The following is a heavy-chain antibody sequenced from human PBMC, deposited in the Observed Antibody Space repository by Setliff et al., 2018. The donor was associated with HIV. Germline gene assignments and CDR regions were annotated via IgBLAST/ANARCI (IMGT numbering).Heavy chain of an antibody. CDR2: INTSGGSA. CDR3: ARNQGDSSGWYAGDY. CDR1: GYTFTTYP. J-gene: IGHJ4*01. Sequence: GASVKVSCKASGYTFTTYPMHWVRQAPGQGLEWMGVINTSGGSAGYAEKFRGRVTMTRDTSTNTVYMDLRNLRYEDTAVYYCARNQGDSSGWYAGDYWGHGTLVTVSS. D-gene: IGHD6-19*01. V-gene: IGHV1-46*01.